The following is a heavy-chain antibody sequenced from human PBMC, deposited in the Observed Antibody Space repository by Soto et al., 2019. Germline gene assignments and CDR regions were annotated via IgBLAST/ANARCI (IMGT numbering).Heavy chain of an antibody. D-gene: IGHD5-12*01. V-gene: IGHV3-15*01. J-gene: IGHJ5*02. CDR1: GFTFSNAW. CDR2: IKSKTDGGTT. CDR3: TTDSGYDQGWFDP. Sequence: PGGALRLSCAASGFTFSNAWMSWVRQAPGKVLEWVGRIKSKTDGGTTDYAAPVKGRFTISRDDSKNTLYLQMNSLKTEDTAVYYCTTDSGYDQGWFDPWGQGTLVTVSS.